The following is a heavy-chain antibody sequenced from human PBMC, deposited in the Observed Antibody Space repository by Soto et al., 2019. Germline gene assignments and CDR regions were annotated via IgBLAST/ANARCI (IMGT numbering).Heavy chain of an antibody. D-gene: IGHD3-22*01. CDR1: GFTFSSYG. CDR3: AKDLYYYDSSGYYDY. V-gene: IGHV3-30*18. CDR2: ISYDGSNK. Sequence: QVQLVESGGGVVQPGRSLRLSCAASGFTFSSYGMHWVRQAPGKGLERVAVISYDGSNKYYADSVKGRFTISRDNSKNTLYLQMNSLRAEDTAVYYCAKDLYYYDSSGYYDYWGQGTLVTVSS. J-gene: IGHJ4*02.